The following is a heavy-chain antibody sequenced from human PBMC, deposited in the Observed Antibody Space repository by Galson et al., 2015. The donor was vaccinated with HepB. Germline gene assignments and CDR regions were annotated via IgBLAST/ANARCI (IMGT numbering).Heavy chain of an antibody. CDR2: ISMSGGST. J-gene: IGHJ4*02. CDR3: ARGTTSIDY. Sequence: SLRLSCATSGFTFRRLGMTWVRQAAGKGLECVAAISMSGGSTDYADSVKGRFTLSRDDSNNMLYLQINNLRVEDTAVYYCARGTTSIDYWGQGTQGSVSS. V-gene: IGHV3-23*01. CDR1: GFTFRRLG. D-gene: IGHD1-1*01.